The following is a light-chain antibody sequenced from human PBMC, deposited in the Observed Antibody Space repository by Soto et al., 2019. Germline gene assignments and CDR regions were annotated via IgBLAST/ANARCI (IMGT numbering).Light chain of an antibody. J-gene: IGLJ1*01. V-gene: IGLV2-14*01. CDR2: EVS. CDR1: SSDVGGYNY. CDR3: SSYTSSSTLPYV. Sequence: QSVLTLPASVSGSPGQSITISCTGTSSDVGGYNYVSWYQQHPGKAPKLMIYEVSNRPSGVSNRFSGSKSGNTASLTISGLQAEDEADYYCSSYTSSSTLPYVFGTGTKVTVL.